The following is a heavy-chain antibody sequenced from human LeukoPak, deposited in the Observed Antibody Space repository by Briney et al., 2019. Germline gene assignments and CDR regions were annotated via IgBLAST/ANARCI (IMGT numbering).Heavy chain of an antibody. CDR2: IWYDGSNK. D-gene: IGHD3-9*01. J-gene: IGHJ6*02. V-gene: IGHV3-33*01. CDR1: GFTFSSYG. CDR3: ARDVTGYLHYYYYGVDV. Sequence: PGGSLRLSCAASGFTFSSYGMHWVRQAPGKGLEWVAVIWYDGSNKYYADSVKGRFTISRDNSKNTLYLQMNSLRAEDTAVYYCARDVTGYLHYYYYGVDVWGQGTTVTVSS.